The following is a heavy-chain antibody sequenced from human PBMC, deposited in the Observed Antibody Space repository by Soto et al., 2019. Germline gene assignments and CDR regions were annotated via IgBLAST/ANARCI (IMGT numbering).Heavy chain of an antibody. D-gene: IGHD3-10*01. J-gene: IGHJ4*02. CDR3: ASYSYVSGSRSFHY. V-gene: IGHV3-7*05. Sequence: EVQLVESGGGLVQPGGSLRLSCAASGFPFSSYWMSWVRQAPGKGLEWVATIKQDGTETYYLDSVKGRFTISRDNAKTSLYLQMNSLRADDTAVYYCASYSYVSGSRSFHYWGQGTLVTVSS. CDR2: IKQDGTET. CDR1: GFPFSSYW.